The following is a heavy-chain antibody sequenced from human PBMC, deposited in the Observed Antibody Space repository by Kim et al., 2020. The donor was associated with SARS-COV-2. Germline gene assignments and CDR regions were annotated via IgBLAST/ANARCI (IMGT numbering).Heavy chain of an antibody. CDR3: ARSWSILQWLVSISSPFDP. D-gene: IGHD6-19*01. J-gene: IGHJ5*02. CDR1: GYTFTSYG. V-gene: IGHV1-18*04. CDR2: ISAYNGNT. Sequence: ASVKVSCKASGYTFTSYGISWVRQAPGQGLEWMGWISAYNGNTNYAQKLQGRVTMTTDTSTSTAYMELRSLRSDDTAVYYCARSWSILQWLVSISSPFDPWGQGTLVTVSS.